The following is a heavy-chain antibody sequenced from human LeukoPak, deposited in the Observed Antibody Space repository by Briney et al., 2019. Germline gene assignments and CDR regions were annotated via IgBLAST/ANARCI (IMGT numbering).Heavy chain of an antibody. J-gene: IGHJ5*02. CDR1: GYTSTGYY. D-gene: IGHD6-25*01. V-gene: IGHV1-2*02. Sequence: ASVKVSCKASGYTSTGYYMHWVRQAPGQGLEWMGWINPNSGGTNYAQKFQGRVTMTRDTSISTAYMELSRLRSDDTAVYYCARVFGRKYSTGGFDPWGQGTLVTVSS. CDR2: INPNSGGT. CDR3: ARVFGRKYSTGGFDP.